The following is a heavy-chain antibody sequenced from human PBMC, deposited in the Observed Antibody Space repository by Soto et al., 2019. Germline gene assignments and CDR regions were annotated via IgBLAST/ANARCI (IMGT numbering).Heavy chain of an antibody. J-gene: IGHJ5*02. V-gene: IGHV4-31*03. D-gene: IGHD2-8*01. CDR2: IYYSGST. CDR3: AIGVGYCTNGVCSGDNWFDP. CDR1: GGSISSGGYY. Sequence: PSETLSLTCTVSGGSISSGGYYWSWIRQHPGKGLEWIGYIYYSGSTYYNPSLKSRVTISVDTSKNQFSLKLSSVTAADTAVYYCAIGVGYCTNGVCSGDNWFDPWGQGTLVTVSS.